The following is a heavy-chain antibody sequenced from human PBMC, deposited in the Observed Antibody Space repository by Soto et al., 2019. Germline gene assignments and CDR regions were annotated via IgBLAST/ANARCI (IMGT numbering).Heavy chain of an antibody. CDR3: AKDRRDIEATRGFNWFDP. CDR1: GGSVISGSYY. J-gene: IGHJ5*02. CDR2: IFYTGTT. Sequence: QVQLQESGPGLVKPSETLSLTCTVSGGSVISGSYYWSWIRQHPGKGLEWIGYIFYTGTTKYNPYLKSRLTISVDTSNNQFSLKLSSVTAADTDVYYCAKDRRDIEATRGFNWFDPWGQGTLVTVSS. V-gene: IGHV4-61*01. D-gene: IGHD5-12*01.